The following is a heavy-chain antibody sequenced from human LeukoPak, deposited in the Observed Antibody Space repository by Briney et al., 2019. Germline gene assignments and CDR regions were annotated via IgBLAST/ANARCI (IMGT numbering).Heavy chain of an antibody. D-gene: IGHD3-10*01. CDR2: ISYDGGNK. CDR3: ARDSLGMVRGVIIGGYFDY. J-gene: IGHJ4*02. CDR1: GFTFSSYT. Sequence: GRSLRLSCAASGFTFSSYTMHWVRQAPGKGLEWVALISYDGGNKYYADSVKARFTISRDNSKNTLYLQMNSLRAEDTAVYYCARDSLGMVRGVIIGGYFDYWGQGTLVTVSS. V-gene: IGHV3-30-3*01.